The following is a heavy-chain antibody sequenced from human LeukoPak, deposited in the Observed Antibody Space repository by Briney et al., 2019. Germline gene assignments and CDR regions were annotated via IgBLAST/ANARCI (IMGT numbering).Heavy chain of an antibody. CDR2: IWYDGSNK. CDR1: GFTFSSYG. CDR3: ARDGGSRGDLDY. Sequence: GGSLRLSCAASGFTFSSYGMHWVRQAPGKGLEWVAVIWYDGSNKYYADSVKGRFTISRDNSKNTLYLQMNSLRAEDTAVYYCARDGGSRGDLDYWGQETLVTVSS. D-gene: IGHD2-15*01. J-gene: IGHJ4*02. V-gene: IGHV3-33*01.